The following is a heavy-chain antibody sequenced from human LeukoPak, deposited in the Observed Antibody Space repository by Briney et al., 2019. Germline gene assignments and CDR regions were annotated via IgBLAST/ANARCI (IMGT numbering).Heavy chain of an antibody. D-gene: IGHD6-6*01. CDR2: INHSGST. CDR3: ARGRGIAARPGLFDY. V-gene: IGHV4-34*01. CDR1: GGSFSGYY. J-gene: IGHJ4*02. Sequence: ASETLSLTCAVYGGSFSGYYWSWIRQPPGKGLEWIGEINHSGSTNHNPSLKSRVTISVDTSKNQFSLKLSSVTAADTAVYYCARGRGIAARPGLFDYWGQGTLVTVSS.